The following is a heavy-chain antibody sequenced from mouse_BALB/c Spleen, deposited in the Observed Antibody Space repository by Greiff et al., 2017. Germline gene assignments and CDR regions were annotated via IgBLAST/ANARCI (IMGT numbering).Heavy chain of an antibody. Sequence: EVKVEESGAELVKPGASVKLSCTASGFNIKDTYMHWVKQRPEQGLEWIGRIDPANGNTKYDPKFQGKATITADTSSNTAYLQLSSLTSEDTAVYYCARGDYGGGYYAMDYWGQGTSVTVSS. CDR2: IDPANGNT. J-gene: IGHJ4*01. CDR3: ARGDYGGGYYAMDY. CDR1: GFNIKDTY. D-gene: IGHD1-2*01. V-gene: IGHV14-3*02.